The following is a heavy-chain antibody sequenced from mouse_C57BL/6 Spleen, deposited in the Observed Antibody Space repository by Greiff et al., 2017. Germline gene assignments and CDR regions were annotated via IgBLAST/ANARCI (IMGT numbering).Heavy chain of an antibody. CDR1: GYTFTDYE. J-gene: IGHJ2*01. V-gene: IGHV1-15*01. Sequence: VKLMESGAELVRPGASVTLSCKASGYTFTDYEMHWVKQTPVHGLEWIGAIDPETGGTAYNQKFKGKAILTADKSSSTAYMELRSLTSEDSAVYYCTITRKDFDYWGQGTTLTVSS. CDR3: TITRKDFDY. CDR2: IDPETGGT. D-gene: IGHD2-12*01.